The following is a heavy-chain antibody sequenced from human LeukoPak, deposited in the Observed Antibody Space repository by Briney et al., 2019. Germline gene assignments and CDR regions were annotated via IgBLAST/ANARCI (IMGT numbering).Heavy chain of an antibody. V-gene: IGHV4-4*02. Sequence: SGTLSLTCAVSGGSIGSSNWWSWVRQPPGKGLEWIGEIYYSGNTNYNPSLKSRVTISIDKSKNQFSLKLSSVTAADTAVYYCARGLRAYGGNPDYFQHWGQGTLVTVSS. J-gene: IGHJ1*01. CDR3: ARGLRAYGGNPDYFQH. CDR1: GGSIGSSNW. CDR2: IYYSGNT. D-gene: IGHD4-23*01.